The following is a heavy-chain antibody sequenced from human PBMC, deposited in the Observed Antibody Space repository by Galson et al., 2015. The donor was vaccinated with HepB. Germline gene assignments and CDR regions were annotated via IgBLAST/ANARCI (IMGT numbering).Heavy chain of an antibody. CDR2: ITPMFGRA. V-gene: IGHV1-69*13. CDR3: ARAEGFAFFFDS. CDR1: GGPFSSSA. D-gene: IGHD3-3*01. Sequence: SVKVSCKVSGGPFSSSAISWVRQAPRQGLEWMGEITPMFGRANYAQQFRGKVTITADASTNTVFTELSSLRSEDTAVYFCARAEGFAFFFDSWAQGTLVTVSS. J-gene: IGHJ4*02.